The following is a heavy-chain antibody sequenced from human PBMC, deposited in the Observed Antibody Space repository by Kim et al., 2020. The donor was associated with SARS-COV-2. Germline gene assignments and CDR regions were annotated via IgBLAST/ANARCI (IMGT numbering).Heavy chain of an antibody. Sequence: SVKVSCKASGGTFSSYAISWVRQAPGQGLEWMGGIIPIFGTANYAQKFQGRVTITADESTSTAYMELSSLRSEDTAVYYCASALSGVIGYFDYWGQGTLVTVSS. J-gene: IGHJ4*02. CDR2: IIPIFGTA. CDR3: ASALSGVIGYFDY. D-gene: IGHD3-10*01. CDR1: GGTFSSYA. V-gene: IGHV1-69*13.